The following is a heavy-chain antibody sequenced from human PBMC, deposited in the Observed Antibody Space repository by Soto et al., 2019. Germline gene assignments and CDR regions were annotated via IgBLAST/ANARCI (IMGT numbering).Heavy chain of an antibody. Sequence: QLQLQESGPGLVKPSETLSLTCTVSGGSISSSSYYWGWIRQPPGKGLEWIGSIYYSGSTYYNPSLKSRVTISVDTSKNQFSLKLSSVTAADTAVYYCARGIVVVPAAMNQLGAFDIWGQGTMVTVSS. V-gene: IGHV4-39*01. CDR1: GGSISSSSYY. CDR2: IYYSGST. J-gene: IGHJ3*02. CDR3: ARGIVVVPAAMNQLGAFDI. D-gene: IGHD2-2*01.